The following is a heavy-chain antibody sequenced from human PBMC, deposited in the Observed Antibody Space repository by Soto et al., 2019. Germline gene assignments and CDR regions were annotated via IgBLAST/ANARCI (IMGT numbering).Heavy chain of an antibody. CDR3: ARERTNGIWPAYYNRASDAFDV. D-gene: IGHD3-9*01. J-gene: IGHJ3*01. Sequence: EVQLVESGGALVQPGGSLRLSCAASGFTFSNYNMHWVRQAPGKGLEYVSAISSNGGSTYYANSVKGRFTISRDNSKNTLYLQVGSLRAEDMAVYYCARERTNGIWPAYYNRASDAFDVWGQGTMVTVSS. CDR2: ISSNGGST. V-gene: IGHV3-64*01. CDR1: GFTFSNYN.